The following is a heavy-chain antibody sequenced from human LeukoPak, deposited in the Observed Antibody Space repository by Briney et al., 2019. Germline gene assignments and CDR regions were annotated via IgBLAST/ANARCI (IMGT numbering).Heavy chain of an antibody. CDR1: GFSFSTQE. J-gene: IGHJ4*02. D-gene: IGHD5-12*01. Sequence: GGSLRLSCATSGFSFSTQEMTWVRQAPGKGLEWVSYISSNSRTIYYADSVKGRFTISRDNTRNSVFLQLNSLRVEDTGFYYCARGSYTGFDLCFDYWGQGTLVTVSS. V-gene: IGHV3-48*03. CDR2: ISSNSRTI. CDR3: ARGSYTGFDLCFDY.